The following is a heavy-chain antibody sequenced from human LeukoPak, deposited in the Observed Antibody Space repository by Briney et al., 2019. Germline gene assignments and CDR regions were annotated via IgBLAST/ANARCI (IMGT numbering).Heavy chain of an antibody. V-gene: IGHV5-51*01. CDR2: IYPGDSDT. J-gene: IGHJ4*02. CDR3: ARPAGIQLWPLDY. CDR1: GSSFTSYW. D-gene: IGHD5-18*01. Sequence: GESLQISCKGSGSSFTSYWIGWVRQVPGKGLEWMGIIYPGDSDTRYSPSFQGQVTISADKSISTAYLQWSSLKASDTAMYYCARPAGIQLWPLDYWGQGTLVTVSS.